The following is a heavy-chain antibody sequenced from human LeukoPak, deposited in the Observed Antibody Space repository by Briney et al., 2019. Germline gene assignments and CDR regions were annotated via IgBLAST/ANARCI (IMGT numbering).Heavy chain of an antibody. Sequence: GSLRLSCAASGFTFSDYYWSWIRQPPGKGLEWIGYVYYSGSTNYNPSLKSRVTISVDTSKNHFSLKLSSVTAADTAVYSCARSIIGTRSKFDYWGQGTLVTVSS. D-gene: IGHD1/OR15-1a*01. CDR3: ARSIIGTRSKFDY. J-gene: IGHJ4*02. CDR1: GFTFSDYY. CDR2: VYYSGST. V-gene: IGHV4-59*08.